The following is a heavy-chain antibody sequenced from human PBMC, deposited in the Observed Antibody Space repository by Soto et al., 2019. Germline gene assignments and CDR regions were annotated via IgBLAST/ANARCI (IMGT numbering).Heavy chain of an antibody. V-gene: IGHV3-23*01. CDR1: GFTFSSYA. J-gene: IGHJ6*02. CDR3: AKDGGYSYGSIYYYYDMDV. Sequence: GGSLRLSCAASGFTFSSYAMSWVRQAPGKGLVWVSAISGSGGSTYYADSVKGRFTISRDNSKNTLYLQMNSLRAEDTAVYYCAKDGGYSYGSIYYYYDMDVWGQGTTVTV. CDR2: ISGSGGST. D-gene: IGHD5-18*01.